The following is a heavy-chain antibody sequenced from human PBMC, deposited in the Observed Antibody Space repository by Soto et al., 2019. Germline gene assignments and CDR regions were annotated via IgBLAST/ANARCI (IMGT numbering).Heavy chain of an antibody. D-gene: IGHD2-2*01. CDR1: GGSISSYY. Sequence: SETLSLTCTVSGGSISSYYWSWIRQPPGKGLEWIGYIYYSGSTNYNPSLKSRVTISVDTSKNQFSLKLSSVTAADTAVYYCGRGSCRSTSCPPNFSFARGMVAGPSIVVILGVLNYWAQGTRVTVSS. J-gene: IGHJ4*02. CDR3: GRGSCRSTSCPPNFSFARGMVAGPSIVVILGVLNY. CDR2: IYYSGST. V-gene: IGHV4-59*12.